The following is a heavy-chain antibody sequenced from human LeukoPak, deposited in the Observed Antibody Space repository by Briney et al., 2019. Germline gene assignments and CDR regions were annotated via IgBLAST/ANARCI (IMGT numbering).Heavy chain of an antibody. CDR3: ARGRRVRGVMVGQAHRQDNWFDP. CDR1: GYTFTDYY. CDR2: INPHSGGT. V-gene: IGHV1-2*02. J-gene: IGHJ5*02. D-gene: IGHD3-10*01. Sequence: ASVKVSCKASGYTFTDYYMHWVRQAPGQGLEWMGWINPHSGGTDHAQKFQGRVTMTRDTSISTAYMELSRLRSDDTAVYYCARGRRVRGVMVGQAHRQDNWFDPWGQGTLVTVSS.